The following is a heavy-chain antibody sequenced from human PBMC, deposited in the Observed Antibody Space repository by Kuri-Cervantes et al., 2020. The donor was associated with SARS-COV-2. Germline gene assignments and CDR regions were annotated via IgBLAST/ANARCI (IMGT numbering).Heavy chain of an antibody. CDR3: ARGDYDFWSGPGNNWFDP. Sequence: ASVKVSCKASGYAFTGYYMHWVRQAPGQGLEWMGWINPNSGGINYAQKFQGRVIMTRDTSISTAYMELSRLRSDDTAVYYCARGDYDFWSGPGNNWFDPWGQGTLVTVSS. J-gene: IGHJ5*02. D-gene: IGHD3-3*01. CDR1: GYAFTGYY. V-gene: IGHV1-2*02. CDR2: INPNSGGI.